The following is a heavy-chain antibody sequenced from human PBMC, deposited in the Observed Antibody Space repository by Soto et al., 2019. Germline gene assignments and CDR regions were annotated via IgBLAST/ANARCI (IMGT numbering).Heavy chain of an antibody. CDR1: GFTFSSYA. Sequence: GGSLRLSCAASGFTFSSYAMSWVRQAPGKGLEWVSGISGSGDSTYYADSVKGRFTISRDNSKNTLFLQMNSLRAEDTAAYYCAKADYYDSSGCLDNWGQGTQVTVSS. CDR2: ISGSGDST. V-gene: IGHV3-23*01. CDR3: AKADYYDSSGCLDN. D-gene: IGHD3-22*01. J-gene: IGHJ4*02.